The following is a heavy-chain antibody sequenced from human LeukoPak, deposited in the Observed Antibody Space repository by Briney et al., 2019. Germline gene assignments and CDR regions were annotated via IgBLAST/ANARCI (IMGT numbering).Heavy chain of an antibody. Sequence: SETLSLTCTVSGGSISSSSYYWGWIRQPSGRGLEWIGSIYYSGSTYYNPSLKSRVTISVDTSKNQFSLKLSSVTAADTAAFYCARLGVTAAGPQDYWGQGTLVTVSS. J-gene: IGHJ4*02. CDR3: ARLGVTAAGPQDY. CDR2: IYYSGST. D-gene: IGHD2-21*02. CDR1: GGSISSSSYY. V-gene: IGHV4-39*01.